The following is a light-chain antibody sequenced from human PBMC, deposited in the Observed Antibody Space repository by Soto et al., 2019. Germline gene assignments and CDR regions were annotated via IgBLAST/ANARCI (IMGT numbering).Light chain of an antibody. V-gene: IGKV3-20*01. CDR1: QSVRSNY. CDR3: QQYGSTPLT. Sequence: EIVLKQSPDTLSLSPGETATLSCRASQSVRSNYLAWYQQKPGQAPRFLIYDAASRATGIPDRFSGSRSGTDFPLTISTLELEDFAVYYCQQYGSTPLTLSGGTKVDIK. J-gene: IGKJ4*01. CDR2: DAA.